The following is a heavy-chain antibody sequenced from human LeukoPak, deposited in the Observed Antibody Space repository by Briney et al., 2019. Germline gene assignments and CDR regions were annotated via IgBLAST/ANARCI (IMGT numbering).Heavy chain of an antibody. J-gene: IGHJ6*02. Sequence: PSETLSLTCTVSGGSISNYYWSWIRQPPGKGLEWIGNIFHSGITKYNPSLKSRVTISLDTSKIQFSLKLTSVTAADTAVYYCARVGGGNYYYYGMDVWGQGTTVTVSS. CDR1: GGSISNYY. CDR3: ARVGGGNYYYYGMDV. CDR2: IFHSGIT. D-gene: IGHD2-15*01. V-gene: IGHV4-59*08.